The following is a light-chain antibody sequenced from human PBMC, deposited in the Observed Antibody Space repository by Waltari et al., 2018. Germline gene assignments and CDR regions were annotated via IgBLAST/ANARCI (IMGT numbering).Light chain of an antibody. CDR2: GVS. V-gene: IGKV3-20*01. CDR1: QSLNRA. Sequence: EIVLTQSPDTLSLSPGERATLSCRASQSLNRALAWYQQKPGQGPRLLIYGVSNRATGIPDRFSSSGSGADFSLTITRLDPEDFAVYYCQRYLRLPVAFGQGTKVDIK. J-gene: IGKJ1*01. CDR3: QRYLRLPVA.